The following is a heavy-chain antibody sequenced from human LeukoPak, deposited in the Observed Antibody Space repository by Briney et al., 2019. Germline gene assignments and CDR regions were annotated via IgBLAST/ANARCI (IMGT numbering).Heavy chain of an antibody. CDR3: AKGVHYDSSGYCFDY. D-gene: IGHD3-22*01. J-gene: IGHJ4*02. CDR2: ISWNSGSI. Sequence: SLRLSCAASGFIFDDYAMHWVRQAPGKGLEWVSGISWNSGSIGYADSVKGRFTISRDNAKSSLYLQMNSLRPEDTALYYCAKGVHYDSSGYCFDYWGQGTLVTVSS. V-gene: IGHV3-9*01. CDR1: GFIFDDYA.